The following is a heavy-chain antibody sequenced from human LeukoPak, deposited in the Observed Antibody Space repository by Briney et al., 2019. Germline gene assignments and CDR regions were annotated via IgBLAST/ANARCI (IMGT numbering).Heavy chain of an antibody. V-gene: IGHV4-59*01. Sequence: SETLSLTCTVSGGSISSYYWSWIRQPPGKGLEWIGYIYYSGSTNYSPSLKSRVTISVDTSKNQFSLKLSSVTAADTAVYYCARGFYRGYDPNYYYYMDVWGKGTTVTISS. D-gene: IGHD5-12*01. CDR3: ARGFYRGYDPNYYYYMDV. CDR1: GGSISSYY. CDR2: IYYSGST. J-gene: IGHJ6*03.